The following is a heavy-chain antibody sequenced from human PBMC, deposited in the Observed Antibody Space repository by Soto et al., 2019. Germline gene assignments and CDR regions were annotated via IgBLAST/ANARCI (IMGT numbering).Heavy chain of an antibody. CDR3: ARGDTMIVVVTETYYYGMDV. V-gene: IGHV1-69*12. CDR1: GGTFSSYA. D-gene: IGHD3-22*01. CDR2: IIPIFGTA. Sequence: QVQLVQSGAEVKKPGSSVKVSCKASGGTFSSYAISWVRQAPGQGLEWMGGIIPIFGTANYAQKFQGRVTSTADESTSTADMELSSLRSEDTAVYYCARGDTMIVVVTETYYYGMDVWGQGTTVTVSS. J-gene: IGHJ6*02.